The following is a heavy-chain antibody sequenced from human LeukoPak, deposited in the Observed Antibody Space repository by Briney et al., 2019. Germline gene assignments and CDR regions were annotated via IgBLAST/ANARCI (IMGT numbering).Heavy chain of an antibody. CDR1: GFTFDDYP. V-gene: IGHV3-9*01. CDR3: AKATLSSGYYYRPFDY. Sequence: PGGSLRLSCAASGFTFDDYPMHWVRQVPGKGLEWVAGISWNSGNIGYADSVKGRFTISRDNAKNTLYLQMNSLRPDDAALYYCAKATLSSGYYYRPFDYWGQGTLVTVSS. CDR2: ISWNSGNI. J-gene: IGHJ4*02. D-gene: IGHD3-22*01.